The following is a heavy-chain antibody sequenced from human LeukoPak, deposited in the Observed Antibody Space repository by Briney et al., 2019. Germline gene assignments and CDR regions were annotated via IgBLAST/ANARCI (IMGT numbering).Heavy chain of an antibody. CDR2: IRDKANSYAT. CDR1: GFTFSSYG. CDR3: TRLYYYGSGEVY. J-gene: IGHJ4*02. D-gene: IGHD3-10*01. V-gene: IGHV3-73*01. Sequence: GGSLRLSCAASGFTFSSYGMHWVRQASGKGLEWVGRIRDKANSYATTYAASVKGRFTISRDDSKNTAYLQMNSLKTEDTAVYYCTRLYYYGSGEVYWGQGTLVTVSS.